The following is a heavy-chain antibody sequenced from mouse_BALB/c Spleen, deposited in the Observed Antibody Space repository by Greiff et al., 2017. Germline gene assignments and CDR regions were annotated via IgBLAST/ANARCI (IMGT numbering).Heavy chain of an antibody. CDR3: ARHGGGREFAY. D-gene: IGHD3-3*01. J-gene: IGHJ3*01. Sequence: EVKLMESGGGLVKPGGSLKLSCAASGFAFSSYDMSWVRQTPEKRLEWVAYISSGGGSTYYPDTVKGRFTISRDNAKNTLYLQMSSLKSEDTAMYYCARHGGGREFAYWGQGTLVTVSA. V-gene: IGHV5-12-1*01. CDR1: GFAFSSYD. CDR2: ISSGGGST.